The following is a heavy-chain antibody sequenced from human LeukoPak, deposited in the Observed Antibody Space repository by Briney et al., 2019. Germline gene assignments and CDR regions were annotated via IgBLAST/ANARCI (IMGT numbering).Heavy chain of an antibody. CDR2: IYYSGST. D-gene: IGHD5-18*01. J-gene: IGHJ3*02. Sequence: KPSETLSLTCTVSGGPISSYYWSWIRQPPGKGLEWIGYIYYSGSTNYNPSLKSRVTISVDTSKNQFSLKLSSVTAADTAVYYCARRGYSYGYGDAFDIWGQGTMVTVSS. V-gene: IGHV4-59*08. CDR3: ARRGYSYGYGDAFDI. CDR1: GGPISSYY.